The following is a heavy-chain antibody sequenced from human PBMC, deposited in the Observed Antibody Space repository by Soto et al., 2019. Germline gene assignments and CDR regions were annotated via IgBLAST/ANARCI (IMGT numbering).Heavy chain of an antibody. D-gene: IGHD1-26*01. J-gene: IGHJ4*02. V-gene: IGHV3-23*01. CDR3: AKGST. CDR1: GFTFSSYA. Sequence: PGGSLRLSCAASGFTFSSYAMSWVRQAPGKGLEWVSTVTSSGSSTAYADSVKGRFTITRDNSKNTLYLQMNSLRAEDTAVYYCAKGSTWGQGTLVTVSS. CDR2: VTSSGSST.